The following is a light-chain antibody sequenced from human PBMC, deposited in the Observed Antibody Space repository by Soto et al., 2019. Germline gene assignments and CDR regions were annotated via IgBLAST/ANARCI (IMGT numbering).Light chain of an antibody. CDR2: DVN. CDR3: CSYAGSYTEV. Sequence: QSVLTQPRSVSGSPGQSVTISCTGTSSDVGGYNYVSWYQQHPGKAPKLMIYDVNKRPSGVPDRFSGSKSGNTASLTISGLQAEDEADYYCCSYAGSYTEVFGGGTKLTVL. CDR1: SSDVGGYNY. V-gene: IGLV2-11*01. J-gene: IGLJ2*01.